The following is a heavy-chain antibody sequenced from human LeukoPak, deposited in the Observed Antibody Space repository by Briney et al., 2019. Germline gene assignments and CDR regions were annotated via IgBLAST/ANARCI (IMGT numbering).Heavy chain of an antibody. V-gene: IGHV4-34*01. D-gene: IGHD3-3*01. Sequence: SETLSLTCTVYGGSFSGYYWSWIRQPPGEGLEWIGEIHHSGSTNYNPSLKSRVTMSVDTSKNQFSLKLTSVTAADTAVYYCAKGYDFWNNQPSYFDYWGQGTLVTVSS. CDR3: AKGYDFWNNQPSYFDY. J-gene: IGHJ4*02. CDR1: GGSFSGYY. CDR2: IHHSGST.